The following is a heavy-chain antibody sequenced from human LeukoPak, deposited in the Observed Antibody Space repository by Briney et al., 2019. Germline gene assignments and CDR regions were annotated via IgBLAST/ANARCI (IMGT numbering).Heavy chain of an antibody. CDR2: INPNSGGT. V-gene: IGHV1-2*02. D-gene: IGHD6-6*01. CDR1: VYTFTGYY. Sequence: ASVKVSCKASVYTFTGYYMHWVRQAPGQGLEWMGWINPNSGGTNYAQKFQGRVTMTRDTSISTAYMELSRLRSDDTAVYYCARDPRYSSSSPYYFDYWGQGTLVAVSS. CDR3: ARDPRYSSSSPYYFDY. J-gene: IGHJ4*02.